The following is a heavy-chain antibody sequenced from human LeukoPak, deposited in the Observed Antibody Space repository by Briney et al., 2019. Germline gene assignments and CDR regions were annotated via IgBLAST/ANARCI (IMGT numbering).Heavy chain of an antibody. Sequence: SVKVSCKASGFTFTSSAMQWVRQARGQRLEWIGWIVVGSGNTNYAQKFQERVTITRDMSTSTAYMELSSLRSEDTAVYYCAADQDYGGAFDIWGQGTMVTVSS. CDR3: AADQDYGGAFDI. CDR2: IVVGSGNT. V-gene: IGHV1-58*02. J-gene: IGHJ3*02. D-gene: IGHD4-23*01. CDR1: GFTFTSSA.